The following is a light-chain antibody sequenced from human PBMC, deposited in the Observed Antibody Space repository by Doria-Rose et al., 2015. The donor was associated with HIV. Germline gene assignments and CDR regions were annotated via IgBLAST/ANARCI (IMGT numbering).Light chain of an antibody. J-gene: IGKJ1*01. V-gene: IGKV1-39*01. CDR3: QQTYSSPTWT. Sequence: MTQTPSSLSASLGDGVSIKCRGSQSGISDCNCFQQEPGKAPKLLIYAASRLQSGVPSRFSGSGSGTDFTLTISGLQPGDFATYYCQQTYSSPTWTFGQGTKVEMK. CDR2: AAS. CDR1: QSGISD.